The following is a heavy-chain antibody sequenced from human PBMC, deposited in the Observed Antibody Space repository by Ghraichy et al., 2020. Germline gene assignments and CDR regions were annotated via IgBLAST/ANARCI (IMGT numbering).Heavy chain of an antibody. CDR1: GFTFSSYW. D-gene: IGHD3-22*01. V-gene: IGHV3-74*01. Sequence: GGSLRLSCAASGFTFSSYWMHWVRQAPGKGLVWVSRINSDGSSTSYADSVKGRFTISRDNAKNTLYLQMNSLRAEDTAVYYCARDYYDSSGYSYGMDVWGQGTTVTVSS. CDR2: INSDGSST. CDR3: ARDYYDSSGYSYGMDV. J-gene: IGHJ6*02.